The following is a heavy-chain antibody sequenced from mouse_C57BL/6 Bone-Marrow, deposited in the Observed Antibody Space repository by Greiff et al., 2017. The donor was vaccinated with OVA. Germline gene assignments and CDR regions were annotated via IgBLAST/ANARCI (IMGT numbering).Heavy chain of an antibody. V-gene: IGHV14-4*01. Sequence: VQLQQSGAELVRPGASVKLSCTASGFNIKDDYMHWVKQRPEQGLEWIGWIDPENGDTEYASKFQGKATITADTSSNTAYLQLSSLTSEDTAVYYCAPFYYYGSSPFAYWGQGTLVTVSA. CDR2: IDPENGDT. D-gene: IGHD1-1*01. J-gene: IGHJ3*01. CDR1: GFNIKDDY. CDR3: APFYYYGSSPFAY.